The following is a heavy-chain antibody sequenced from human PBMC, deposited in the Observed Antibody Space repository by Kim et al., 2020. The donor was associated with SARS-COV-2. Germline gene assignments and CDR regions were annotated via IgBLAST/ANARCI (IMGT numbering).Heavy chain of an antibody. D-gene: IGHD6-13*01. CDR2: INTNTGNP. V-gene: IGHV7-4-1*02. J-gene: IGHJ2*01. CDR3: ASDPLAPYSSSWLHHVGTPIRPDWYFDL. CDR1: GYTFTSYA. Sequence: ASVKVSCKASGYTFTSYAMNWVRQAPGQGLEWMGWINTNTGNPTYAQGFTGRFVFSLDTSVSTAYLQISSLKAEDTAVYYCASDPLAPYSSSWLHHVGTPIRPDWYFDLWGRGTLVTVSS.